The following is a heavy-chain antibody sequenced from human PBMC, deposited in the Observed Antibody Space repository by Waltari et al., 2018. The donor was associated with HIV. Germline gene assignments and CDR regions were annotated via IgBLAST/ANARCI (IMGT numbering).Heavy chain of an antibody. CDR1: GGSMTSSSYY. CDR2: MSYSGST. CDR3: ARSFSGYSNYFDP. D-gene: IGHD4-4*01. V-gene: IGHV4-39*01. J-gene: IGHJ5*02. Sequence: QLQLQESGPGLVKSSETLSLTCTVSGGSMTSSSYYWGWIRQPPGKGLEWIGSMSYSGSTNNNASLRSRLTISVDTSKNQFSLKLTSVTAADTAMYYCARSFSGYSNYFDPWGQGTLVTVSS.